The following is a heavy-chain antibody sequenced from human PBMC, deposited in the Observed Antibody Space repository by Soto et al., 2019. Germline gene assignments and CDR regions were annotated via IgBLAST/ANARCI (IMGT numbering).Heavy chain of an antibody. D-gene: IGHD1-26*01. CDR2: IYTSGST. CDR3: ARFNGVGAIPYYFDY. Sequence: PSETLSLTCTVSGGSISSYYWSWIRQPAGKGLEWIGRIYTSGSTNYNPSLKSRVTISVDTSKNQFSLKLSSVTAADTAVYYCARFNGVGAIPYYFDYWGQGTLVTVSS. CDR1: GGSISSYY. J-gene: IGHJ4*02. V-gene: IGHV4-4*07.